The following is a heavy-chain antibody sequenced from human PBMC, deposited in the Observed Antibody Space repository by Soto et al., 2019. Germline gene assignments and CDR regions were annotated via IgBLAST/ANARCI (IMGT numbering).Heavy chain of an antibody. CDR1: GVTFSSYW. Sequence: HPGGSLRLSCAASGVTFSSYWMHWVRQAPGKGLVWVSRINSDGSSTSYAGSVKGRFTISRDNAKNTLYLQMNSLRAEDTAVYYCVRTSLVVAAATREDYWGQGTLVTVS. CDR3: VRTSLVVAAATREDY. D-gene: IGHD2-15*01. CDR2: INSDGSST. J-gene: IGHJ4*02. V-gene: IGHV3-74*01.